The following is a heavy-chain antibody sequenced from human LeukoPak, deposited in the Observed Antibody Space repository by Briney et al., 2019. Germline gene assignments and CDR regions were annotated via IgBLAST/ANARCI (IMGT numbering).Heavy chain of an antibody. D-gene: IGHD3-9*01. Sequence: LSLTCAVYGGSFSGYYWSWIRQAPGKGLEWVSYISSSGSTIYYADSVKGRFTISRDNAKNSLYLQMNSLRAEDTAVYYCARTPESPLRYFDWLLNTFDYWGQGTLVTVSS. V-gene: IGHV3-11*01. J-gene: IGHJ4*02. CDR3: ARTPESPLRYFDWLLNTFDY. CDR2: ISSSGSTI. CDR1: GGSFSGYY.